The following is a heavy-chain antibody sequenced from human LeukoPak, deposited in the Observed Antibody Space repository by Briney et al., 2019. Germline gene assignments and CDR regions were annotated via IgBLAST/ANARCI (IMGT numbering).Heavy chain of an antibody. Sequence: SETLSLTCAVSGYSISSGHYWGWIRQPPGKGLEWIGSIYHSGSTYYNPSLKSRVTISVDTSKNQFSLKLSSVTAADTAVYYCARHGRKYSSSSYYYMDVWGKGTTVTVSS. CDR2: IYHSGST. V-gene: IGHV4-38-2*01. D-gene: IGHD6-6*01. CDR3: ARHGRKYSSSSYYYMDV. CDR1: GYSISSGHY. J-gene: IGHJ6*03.